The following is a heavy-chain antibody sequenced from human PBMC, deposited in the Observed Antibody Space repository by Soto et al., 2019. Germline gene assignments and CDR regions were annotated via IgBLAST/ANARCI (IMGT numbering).Heavy chain of an antibody. CDR1: GGSFSGYY. CDR3: ARVPPRYSKTYDY. Sequence: SETLSLTCAVYGGSFSGYYWSWIRQPPGKGLEWIGEINHSGSTNYNPSLKSRVTISVDTSKNQFSLKLNSVTAADTAVYYCARVPPRYSKTYDYWGQGTLVTVSS. CDR2: INHSGST. V-gene: IGHV4-34*01. D-gene: IGHD6-13*01. J-gene: IGHJ4*02.